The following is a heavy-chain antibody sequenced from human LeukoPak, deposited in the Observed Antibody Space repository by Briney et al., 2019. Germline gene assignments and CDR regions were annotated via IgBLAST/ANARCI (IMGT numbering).Heavy chain of an antibody. Sequence: ASVKVSCKASGYTFTGYYMHWVRQAPGQGLEWMGWINPNSGGTNYAQKFQGRVTMTRDTSISTAYMELSRLRSDDTAVYYCAREAPAAGGIGRGYYSYMDVWGKGATVTVSS. V-gene: IGHV1-2*02. CDR2: INPNSGGT. CDR1: GYTFTGYY. CDR3: AREAPAAGGIGRGYYSYMDV. D-gene: IGHD6-13*01. J-gene: IGHJ6*03.